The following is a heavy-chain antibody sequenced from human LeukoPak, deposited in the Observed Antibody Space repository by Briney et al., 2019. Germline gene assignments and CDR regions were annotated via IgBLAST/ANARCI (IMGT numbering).Heavy chain of an antibody. CDR3: ARDAYSYGLGWFDP. CDR2: IYYSGRT. V-gene: IGHV4-59*01. CDR1: GGSISNYY. D-gene: IGHD5-18*01. J-gene: IGHJ5*02. Sequence: PSETLSLTCTVSGGSISNYYWNWIRQPPGKGLEWIGYIYYSGRTNYNPSLKSRVTISVDTSKNQISLRLSSVTAADTAVYYCARDAYSYGLGWFDPGGQGTLVTVSS.